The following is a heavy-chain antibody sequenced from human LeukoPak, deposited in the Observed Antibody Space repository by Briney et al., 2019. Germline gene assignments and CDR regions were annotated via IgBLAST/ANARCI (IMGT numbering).Heavy chain of an antibody. CDR2: IYYSGST. J-gene: IGHJ3*02. CDR1: GGSISSYY. CDR3: ARRNGYCTNGVCYDAFDI. V-gene: IGHV4-59*08. Sequence: SETLSLTCTVSGGSISSYYWSWIRQPPGKGLEWIGYIYYSGSTHYNPSLKSRVTISVDTSKNQFSLKLSSVTAADTAVYYCARRNGYCTNGVCYDAFDIWGQGTMVTVSS. D-gene: IGHD2-8*01.